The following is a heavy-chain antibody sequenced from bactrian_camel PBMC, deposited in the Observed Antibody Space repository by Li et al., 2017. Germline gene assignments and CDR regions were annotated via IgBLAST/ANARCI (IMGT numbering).Heavy chain of an antibody. D-gene: IGHD3*01. V-gene: IGHV3S53*01. Sequence: HVQLVESGGGSVQTGGSLRLSCAASEFIHVSECMAWFRQAPGKEREGVASLFTGGITYYSDSVKGRFTISQGNATNTVDLQMNGLKPEDTAMYYCAAGRGRSDCSRLEGVGHWGQGTQVTVS. J-gene: IGHJ4*01. CDR2: LFTGGIT. CDR3: AAGRGRSDCSRLEGVGH. CDR1: EFIHVSEC.